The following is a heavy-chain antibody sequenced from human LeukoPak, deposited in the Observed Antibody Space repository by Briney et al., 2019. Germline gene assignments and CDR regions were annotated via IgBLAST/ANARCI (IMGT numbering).Heavy chain of an antibody. CDR2: IDPSDSHT. V-gene: IGHV5-10-1*01. D-gene: IGHD2-2*01. CDR1: GYSFTSYW. CDR3: ARQSSSSLGC. Sequence: GESLKISCKGSGYSFTSYWLSWVRQMPGKGLEWMGRIDPSDSHTTYSPSFQGHVTISADKSVSTAYLQWSSLKASDTAMYYCARQSSSSLGCWGQGTLVTVSS. J-gene: IGHJ4*02.